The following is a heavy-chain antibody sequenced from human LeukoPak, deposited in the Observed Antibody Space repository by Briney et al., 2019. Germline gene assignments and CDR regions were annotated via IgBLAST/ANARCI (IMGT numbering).Heavy chain of an antibody. D-gene: IGHD3-10*01. CDR3: AKRLWFGEVFDY. CDR2: ISGRGGST. Sequence: PGGSLRLSCAASGFTFSSYGMSWVRQAPGKGLEWVSDISGRGGSTNYADSVKGRFTISRDNSKNTLYLQMNSLRAEDTAVYYCAKRLWFGEVFDYWGQGTLVTVSS. J-gene: IGHJ4*02. V-gene: IGHV3-23*01. CDR1: GFTFSSYG.